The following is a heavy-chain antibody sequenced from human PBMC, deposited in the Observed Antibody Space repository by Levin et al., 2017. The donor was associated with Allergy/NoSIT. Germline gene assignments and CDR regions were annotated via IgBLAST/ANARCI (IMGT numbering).Heavy chain of an antibody. J-gene: IGHJ4*02. V-gene: IGHV1-2*02. CDR1: GYTFTGYY. Sequence: ASVKVSCKASGYTFTGYYMHWVRQAPGQGLEWMGWINPNSGGTNYAQKFQGRVTMTRDTSISTAYMELSRLRSDDTAVYYCARGGDIVVVPAAMTLFDYWGQGTLVTVSS. CDR2: INPNSGGT. CDR3: ARGGDIVVVPAAMTLFDY. D-gene: IGHD2-2*01.